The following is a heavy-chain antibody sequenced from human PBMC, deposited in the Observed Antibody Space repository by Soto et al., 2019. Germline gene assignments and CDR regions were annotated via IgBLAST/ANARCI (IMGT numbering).Heavy chain of an antibody. CDR3: ATSRPPDPHGFDS. V-gene: IGHV3-33*01. CDR1: GFTFSTYA. CDR2: IWYDGSEK. J-gene: IGHJ4*02. Sequence: GGSLRLSCAASGFTFSTYAMHWVRQAPGEGLEWVAAIWYDGSEKYYTDSVKGRFTISRDNSRNTLYLQMNSLRAEDTAMYYCATSRPPDPHGFDSWGQGTLVTVSS.